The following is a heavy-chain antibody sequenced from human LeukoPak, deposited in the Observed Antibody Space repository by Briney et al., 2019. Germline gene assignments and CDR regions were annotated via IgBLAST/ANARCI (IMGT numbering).Heavy chain of an antibody. D-gene: IGHD5-18*01. CDR3: ARAVLGYSWVYDY. J-gene: IGHJ4*02. CDR2: ISGSSDFI. Sequence: PGGSLRLSCAASGFTFSSYSMNWVRQAPGKGLEWVSYISGSSDFIYYADSVKGRFTISRDNARNSLFLQMNSLRDEDTAVYYCARAVLGYSWVYDYWGQGTLVTVSS. CDR1: GFTFSSYS. V-gene: IGHV3-48*02.